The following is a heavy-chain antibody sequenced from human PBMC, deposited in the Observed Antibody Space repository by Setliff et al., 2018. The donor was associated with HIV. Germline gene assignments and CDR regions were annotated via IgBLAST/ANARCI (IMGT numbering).Heavy chain of an antibody. V-gene: IGHV3-21*01. CDR2: ITSSSGYM. CDR3: ARDHVTRQLVPSLYY. Sequence: GGSLRLSCAASGLTLGDYSMVWVRQAPGKGLEWVSSITSSSGYMYYADSVQGRFTISRDNAKNSLYLQMNSLAAEDTAVYYCARDHVTRQLVPSLYYWGQGTLVTVSS. D-gene: IGHD6-6*01. CDR1: GLTLGDYS. J-gene: IGHJ4*02.